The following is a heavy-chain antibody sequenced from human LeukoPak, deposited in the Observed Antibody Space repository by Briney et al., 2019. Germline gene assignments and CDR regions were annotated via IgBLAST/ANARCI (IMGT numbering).Heavy chain of an antibody. CDR2: IIPMFRTA. CDR1: GGTFSSYA. D-gene: IGHD3-16*01. Sequence: ASVKVSCKSSGGTFSSYAISWVRQAPGQGLGWMGGIIPMFRTADYAQKFQGRVTITADESTSTAYMELSSLRSEDTAVYYCARRVRRGVSHPPHYYYYAMDVWGKGTTITVSA. CDR3: ARRVRRGVSHPPHYYYYAMDV. J-gene: IGHJ6*04. V-gene: IGHV1-69*01.